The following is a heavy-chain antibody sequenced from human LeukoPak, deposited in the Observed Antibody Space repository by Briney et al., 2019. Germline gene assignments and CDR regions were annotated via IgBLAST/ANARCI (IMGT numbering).Heavy chain of an antibody. CDR3: AREDITMVRGVIISRMDV. Sequence: PSETLSLTCTVSGGSISSYYWSWIRQPPGKGLEWIGYIYYSGSTNYNPSLKSRVTISVDTSKNQFSLKLSSVTAADTAVYYCAREDITMVRGVIISRMDVWSQGTTVTVSS. D-gene: IGHD3-10*01. CDR2: IYYSGST. V-gene: IGHV4-59*08. J-gene: IGHJ6*02. CDR1: GGSISSYY.